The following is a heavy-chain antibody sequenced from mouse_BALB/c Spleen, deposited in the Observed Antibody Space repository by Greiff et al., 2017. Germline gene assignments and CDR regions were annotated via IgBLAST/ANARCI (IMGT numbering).Heavy chain of an antibody. CDR1: GYTFTDYA. D-gene: IGHD1-1*01. J-gene: IGHJ2*01. CDR3: AREGITTVFDY. Sequence: QVQLQQSGPELVRPGVSVKISCKGSGYTFTDYAMHWVKQSHAKSLEWIGVISTYYGNTNYNQKFKGKATMTVDKSSSTAYMELARLTSEDSAIYYCAREGITTVFDYWGQGTTLTVSS. CDR2: ISTYYGNT. V-gene: IGHV1-67*01.